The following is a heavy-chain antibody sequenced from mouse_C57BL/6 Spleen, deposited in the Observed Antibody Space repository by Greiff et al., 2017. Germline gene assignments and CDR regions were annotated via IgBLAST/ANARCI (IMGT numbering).Heavy chain of an antibody. Sequence: QVQLQQSGAELVRPGSSVKLSCKASGYTFTSYSMDWVKQRPGQGLEWIGNIYPSDSETHYNQKFKDKATLTVDKSSSTAYMQLSSLTSEDSAVYYCARSGDYYGSSYYAMDYWGQGTSVTVSS. CDR3: ARSGDYYGSSYYAMDY. V-gene: IGHV1-61*01. J-gene: IGHJ4*01. D-gene: IGHD1-1*01. CDR1: GYTFTSYS. CDR2: IYPSDSET.